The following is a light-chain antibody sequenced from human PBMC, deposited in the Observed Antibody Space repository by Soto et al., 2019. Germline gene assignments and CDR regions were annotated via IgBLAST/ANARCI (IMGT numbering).Light chain of an antibody. J-gene: IGKJ4*01. V-gene: IGKV3-15*01. CDR2: RTS. Sequence: EKVMTQSPATLSVTQGERATLSFRVSQSVNSNLAWYQQKPGQAPRLLMFRTSSRATGFPARFSGSGSGTEFNLTISSLQSEDFGVYYCQQYNNWPRATFGGGTNVDI. CDR1: QSVNSN. CDR3: QQYNNWPRAT.